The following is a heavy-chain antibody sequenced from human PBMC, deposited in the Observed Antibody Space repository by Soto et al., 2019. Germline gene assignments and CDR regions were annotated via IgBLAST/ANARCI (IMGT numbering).Heavy chain of an antibody. D-gene: IGHD2-15*01. Sequence: SVKVSCKASGGTFSSYAISWVLQAPGQGLEWMGGIIPIFGTANYAQKFQGRVTITADESTSTAYMELSSLRSEDTAVYYCARESRYCSGGSCYFLPGIDYWGQGTLVTVSS. CDR3: ARESRYCSGGSCYFLPGIDY. V-gene: IGHV1-69*13. CDR2: IIPIFGTA. J-gene: IGHJ4*02. CDR1: GGTFSSYA.